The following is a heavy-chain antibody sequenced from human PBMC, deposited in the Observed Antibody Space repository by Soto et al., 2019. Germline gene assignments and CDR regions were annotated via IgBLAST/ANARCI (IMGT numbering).Heavy chain of an antibody. CDR3: ARDDSGWDY. V-gene: IGHV3-48*03. D-gene: IGHD5-12*01. J-gene: IGHJ4*02. CDR2: ISRGGGTI. Sequence: EVQLVESGGGLVQPGGSLRLSCAASGFTFSSYEMNWVRQAPGKGLEWVSYISRGGGTIYYADSVKGRFTISRDNAKNSLYLQMNRLRAEDTAVYYCARDDSGWDYWGQGTLVTVSS. CDR1: GFTFSSYE.